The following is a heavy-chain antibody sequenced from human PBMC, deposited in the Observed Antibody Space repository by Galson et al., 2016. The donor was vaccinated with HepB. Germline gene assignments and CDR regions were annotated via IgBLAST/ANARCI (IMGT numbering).Heavy chain of an antibody. D-gene: IGHD2-2*01. J-gene: IGHJ6*02. CDR3: AKARLGYCSSTACNEGMDV. V-gene: IGHV3-23*01. CDR1: GFAFSNYV. Sequence: SLRLSCAASGFAFSNYVINWVRQAPGKGLEWVSAISGSAVSTYYADSVKGRFTISRDNSKNTVFLQMKSLRAEDTAVYYCAKARLGYCSSTACNEGMDVWGQGTTVTGSS. CDR2: ISGSAVST.